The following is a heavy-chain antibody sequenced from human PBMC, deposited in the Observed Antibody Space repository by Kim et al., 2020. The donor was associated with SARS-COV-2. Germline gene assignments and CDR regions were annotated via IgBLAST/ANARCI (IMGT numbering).Heavy chain of an antibody. CDR3: SASVSTPYYFGIDV. J-gene: IGHJ6*02. CDR2: IYSPDTT. D-gene: IGHD3-10*01. V-gene: IGHV3-53*01. CDR1: GFTASSKY. Sequence: GRSLRLSCAASGFTASSKYINWVRQAPGKGLEWVALIYSPDTTFYANSVRGRFTLSRDDSKNAVFLQLSSLRAEDTAFYYCSASVSTPYYFGIDVWGQGT.